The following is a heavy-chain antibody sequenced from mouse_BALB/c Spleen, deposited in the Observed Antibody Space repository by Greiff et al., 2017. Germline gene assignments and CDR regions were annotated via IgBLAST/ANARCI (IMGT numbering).Heavy chain of an antibody. D-gene: IGHD1-2*01. CDR3: ARAHYYGYGGY. CDR1: GYTFTSYW. CDR2: INPSTGYT. Sequence: QVQLKQSGAELAKPGASVKMSCKASGYTFTSYWMHWVKQRPGQGLEWIGYINPSTGYTEYNQKFKDKATLTADKSSSTAYMQLSSLTSEDSAVYYCARAHYYGYGGYWGQGTTLTVSS. J-gene: IGHJ2*01. V-gene: IGHV1-7*01.